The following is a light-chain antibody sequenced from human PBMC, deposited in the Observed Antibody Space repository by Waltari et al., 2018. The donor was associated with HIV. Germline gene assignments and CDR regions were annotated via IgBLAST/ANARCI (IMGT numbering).Light chain of an antibody. J-gene: IGLJ2*01. CDR3: YSTDISGYSRV. CDR2: EDK. CDR1: ALPKKF. Sequence: SYELTQPPSVSVSPGQTARITCSGDALPKKFAYWYQQKARQAPALVIYEDKKRPSGIPERFSGSRSGTLATLSIRGAQVEDEADYYCYSTDISGYSRVFGGGTKVTVL. V-gene: IGLV3-10*01.